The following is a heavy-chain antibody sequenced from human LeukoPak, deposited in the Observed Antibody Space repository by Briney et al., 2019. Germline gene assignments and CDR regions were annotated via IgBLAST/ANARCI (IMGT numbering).Heavy chain of an antibody. CDR2: IGTAGDT. Sequence: GGSLRLSCAASGFAFSSYDMHWVRQATGKGLEWVSAIGTAGDTYYPGSVKGRFTISRENAKNSLYLQINSLRAGDTAVYYCARGRFWSGYYPEAFDYWGQGTLVTVSS. D-gene: IGHD3-3*01. CDR1: GFAFSSYD. J-gene: IGHJ4*02. CDR3: ARGRFWSGYYPEAFDY. V-gene: IGHV3-13*01.